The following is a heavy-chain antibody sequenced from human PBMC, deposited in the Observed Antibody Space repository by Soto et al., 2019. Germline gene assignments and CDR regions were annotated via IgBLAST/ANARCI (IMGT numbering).Heavy chain of an antibody. CDR3: AGALIGDIVVVPAAPIYFQH. Sequence: SETLSLTCTVSGGSISSGGYYWSWIRQHPGKGLEWIEYIYYSGSTYYNPSLKSRVTISVDTSKNQFSLKLSSVTAADTAVYYCAGALIGDIVVVPAAPIYFQHWGQGTLVTVS. V-gene: IGHV4-31*03. D-gene: IGHD2-2*01. CDR1: GGSISSGGYY. CDR2: IYYSGST. J-gene: IGHJ1*01.